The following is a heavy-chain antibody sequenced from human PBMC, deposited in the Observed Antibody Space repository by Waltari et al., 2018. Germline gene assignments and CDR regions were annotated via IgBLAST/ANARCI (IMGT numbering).Heavy chain of an antibody. CDR1: GFAISSHW. J-gene: IGHJ3*02. CDR3: VRSRDDAVNAFDI. CDR2: ISTDGRIT. V-gene: IGHV3-74*01. Sequence: EVQLVESGGGLVQPGGSLRLSCAASGFAISSHWMHWVRQAPGKGLVWVSRISTDGRITNYADSVKVRFTISRDNAKNTLYLQMNSLRAEDTATFYCVRSRDDAVNAFDIWGQGTMVTVSS. D-gene: IGHD4-17*01.